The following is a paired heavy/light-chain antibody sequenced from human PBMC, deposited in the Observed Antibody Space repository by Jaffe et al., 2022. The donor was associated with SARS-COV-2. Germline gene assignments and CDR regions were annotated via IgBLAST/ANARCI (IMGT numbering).Heavy chain of an antibody. CDR2: IYYGGPT. CDR1: GGSISGSSFY. J-gene: IGHJ4*02. V-gene: IGHV4-39*01. Sequence: QLQLQESGPGLVKPSETLSLTCTVSGGSISGSSFYWAWIRQPPGKGLEWIGSIYYGGPTYYNPSLKSRLTMSVDTSKNQFSLEVRSVTAADTAVFYCGRFRLGLFPYFDYWGQGILVTVSS. CDR3: GRFRLGLFPYFDY. D-gene: IGHD3-22*01.
Light chain of an antibody. V-gene: IGLV3-25*03. Sequence: SSELTQPPSVSVSPGQTARITCSGDPFPRQFAYWYQQKSGQAPILVMYKGTERPSGIPERFSGSNSGTTVALIIREVQAEDEADYYCQSTDNSGTYVIFGGGTRLTVL. J-gene: IGLJ2*01. CDR2: KGT. CDR1: PFPRQF. CDR3: QSTDNSGTYVI.